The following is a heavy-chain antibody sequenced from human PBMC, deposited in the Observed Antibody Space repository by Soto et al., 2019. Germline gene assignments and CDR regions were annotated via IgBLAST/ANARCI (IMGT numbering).Heavy chain of an antibody. CDR3: AKDWLTRYAYYYYGMDV. J-gene: IGHJ6*02. V-gene: IGHV3-23*01. D-gene: IGHD2-15*01. CDR2: ISGSGGST. CDR1: GFTFSSYA. Sequence: PGGSLRLSCAASGFTFSSYAMSWVRQAPGKGLEWVSAISGSGGSTYYADSVKGRFTISRDNSKNTLYLQMNSLRAEDTAVYYCAKDWLTRYAYYYYGMDVWGQGTTVTVSS.